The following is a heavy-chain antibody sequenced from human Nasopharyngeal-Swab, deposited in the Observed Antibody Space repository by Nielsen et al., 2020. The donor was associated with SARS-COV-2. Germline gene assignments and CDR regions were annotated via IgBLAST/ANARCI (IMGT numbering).Heavy chain of an antibody. CDR2: IKSDGSST. CDR3: ARAYYFDS. Sequence: GSLRLSCAASGFTFSSYWMHRVRQAPGKGLVWVARIKSDGSSTSYADSVKGRFTISRDNAKNTLYLQMNSLRAEDTAVYYCARAYYFDSWGQGTLVTVSS. J-gene: IGHJ4*02. V-gene: IGHV3-74*01. CDR1: GFTFSSYW.